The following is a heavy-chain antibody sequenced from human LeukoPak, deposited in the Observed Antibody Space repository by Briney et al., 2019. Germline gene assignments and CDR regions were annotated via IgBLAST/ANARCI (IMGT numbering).Heavy chain of an antibody. CDR1: GFTFSSYE. CDR2: ISSSGSTT. J-gene: IGHJ4*02. V-gene: IGHV3-48*03. D-gene: IGHD6-19*01. Sequence: GGSLRLSCAPSGFTFSSYEMNWVRQAPGKGLEWISYISSSGSTTYYADSMKGRFTISRDNAENSLYLQTNSLRAEDTAVYYCARGGLVLEYWGQGTLVTVSS. CDR3: ARGGLVLEY.